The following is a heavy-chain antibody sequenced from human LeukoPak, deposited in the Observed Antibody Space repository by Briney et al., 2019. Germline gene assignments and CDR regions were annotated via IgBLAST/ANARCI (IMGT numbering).Heavy chain of an antibody. D-gene: IGHD3-3*02. Sequence: SETLSLTCAVYGGSFSGYYWSWIRQPPGKGLEWIEEINHSGSTNYNPSLKSRVTISVDTSKNQFSLKLSSVTAADTAVSYCARVRRVIFGVVIIPIGMDVWGQGTTVTVSS. J-gene: IGHJ6*02. V-gene: IGHV4-34*01. CDR2: INHSGST. CDR3: ARVRRVIFGVVIIPIGMDV. CDR1: GGSFSGYY.